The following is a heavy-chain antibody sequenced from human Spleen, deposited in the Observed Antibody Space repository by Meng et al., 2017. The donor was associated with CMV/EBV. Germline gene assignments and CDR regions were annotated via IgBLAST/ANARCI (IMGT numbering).Heavy chain of an antibody. CDR2: SSSSSVYI. V-gene: IGHV3-21*01. J-gene: IGHJ6*02. D-gene: IGHD4-23*01. Sequence: GESLKISCAASGFTFSSYSMNWVRQAPGKGLEWVSSSSSSSVYIYYADSVKGRFTISRDNAKNSLYLQMNSLRAEDTAVYYCARLVVTLSYYYGMDVWGQGTTVTVSS. CDR1: GFTFSSYS. CDR3: ARLVVTLSYYYGMDV.